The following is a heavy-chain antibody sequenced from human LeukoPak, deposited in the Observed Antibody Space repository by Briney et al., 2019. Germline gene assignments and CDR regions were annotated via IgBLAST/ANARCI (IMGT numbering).Heavy chain of an antibody. D-gene: IGHD3-22*01. CDR2: ISGSGGST. Sequence: PGGSLRLSCAASGFTFSSYAMSWVRQAPGKGLEWVSAISGSGGSTYYADSVKGRFTISRDNAKNSLYLQMNSLRAEDTAVYYCATGITMIVVVTKVGAFDIWGQGTMVTVSS. J-gene: IGHJ3*02. V-gene: IGHV3-23*01. CDR3: ATGITMIVVVTKVGAFDI. CDR1: GFTFSSYA.